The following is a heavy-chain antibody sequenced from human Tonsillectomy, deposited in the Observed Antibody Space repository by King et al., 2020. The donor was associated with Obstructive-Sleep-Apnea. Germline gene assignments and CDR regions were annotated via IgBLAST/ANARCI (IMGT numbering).Heavy chain of an antibody. Sequence: VQLVQSGAEVKKPGSSVKVSCKASGGTFSSYAISWVRQAPGQGLEWMGGIIPILGIANYAQKFQGRVTITADKSTSTAYMELSSLRSEDTAVYYCARDKSIAARGGFSGALEYWGQGTLVTVSS. V-gene: IGHV1-69*09. CDR1: GGTFSSYA. J-gene: IGHJ4*02. CDR2: IIPILGIA. D-gene: IGHD6-6*01. CDR3: ARDKSIAARGGFSGALEY.